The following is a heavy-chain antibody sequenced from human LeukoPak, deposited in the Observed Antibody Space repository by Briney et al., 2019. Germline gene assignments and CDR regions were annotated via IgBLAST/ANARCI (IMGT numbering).Heavy chain of an antibody. CDR2: IYYSGST. J-gene: IGHJ3*02. D-gene: IGHD3-10*01. CDR3: ARDNGSGSLRSDAFDI. CDR1: GGSISSGDYY. V-gene: IGHV4-30-4*01. Sequence: SETLSLTCTVSGGSISSGDYYWSWIRQPPGKGLEWIGYIYYSGSTYYNPSLKSRVTISVDTSKNQFPLKLSSVTAADTAVYYCARDNGSGSLRSDAFDIWGQGTMVTVSS.